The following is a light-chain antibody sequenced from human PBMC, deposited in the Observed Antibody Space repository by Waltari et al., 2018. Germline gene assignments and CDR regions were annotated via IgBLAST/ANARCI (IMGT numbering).Light chain of an antibody. J-gene: IGLJ3*02. CDR3: CSYAGNTVWV. CDR2: EGT. CDR1: NRTFGSYAL. Sequence: QSALTQPASVSGSPGQSITISCTGTNRTFGSYALVSWYQQHPDKAPKLMVYEGTKRPPGISTRFSGAKSGNTASLTISGLQAEDEADYYCCSYAGNTVWVFGGGTKLTVL. V-gene: IGLV2-23*01.